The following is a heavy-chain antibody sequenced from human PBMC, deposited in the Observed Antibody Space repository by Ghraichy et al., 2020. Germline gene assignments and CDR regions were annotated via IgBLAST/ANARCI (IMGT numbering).Heavy chain of an antibody. V-gene: IGHV3-23*01. D-gene: IGHD3-10*01. CDR1: EFTFDGYP. CDR2: LGADGRST. J-gene: IGHJ3*01. CDR3: AKEGGRLGEGAFDV. Sequence: GGSLRLSCAVSEFTFDGYPMTWVRQAPGKGLEWVSTLGADGRSTFYADSVKGRFTISRDKSKRTVYLQMNSLRADDTAVYYCAKEGGRLGEGAFDVWGQGTKVTGSS.